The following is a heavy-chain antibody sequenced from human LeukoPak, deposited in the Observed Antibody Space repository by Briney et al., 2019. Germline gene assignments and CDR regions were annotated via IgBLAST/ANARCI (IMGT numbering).Heavy chain of an antibody. D-gene: IGHD6-13*01. Sequence: GGSLRLSRAPSGSTFSTISMNWVRQPHRRGREWVSYISSSSSTIYYADSVKGRFTITRDNANNSLYLQMNSLRAEDTAVYYCASEQPFFDYWGQGTLVTVSS. CDR3: ASEQPFFDY. CDR1: GSTFSTIS. CDR2: ISSSSSTI. V-gene: IGHV3-48*04. J-gene: IGHJ4*02.